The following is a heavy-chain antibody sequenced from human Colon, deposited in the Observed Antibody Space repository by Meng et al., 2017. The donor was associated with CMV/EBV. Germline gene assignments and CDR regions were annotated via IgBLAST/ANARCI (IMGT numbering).Heavy chain of an antibody. V-gene: IGHV3-21*01. CDR1: GFTFSSYG. D-gene: IGHD6-6*01. CDR2: IVTTGSAV. Sequence: GESLKISCAASGFTFSSYGMNWVRQAPGRGLEWVASIVTTGSAVYYADSVKGRFTISRDNAKNSLYLQMSSLSAEDTAVYYCARSGSSSSFDYWGQGTLVTVSS. J-gene: IGHJ4*02. CDR3: ARSGSSSSFDY.